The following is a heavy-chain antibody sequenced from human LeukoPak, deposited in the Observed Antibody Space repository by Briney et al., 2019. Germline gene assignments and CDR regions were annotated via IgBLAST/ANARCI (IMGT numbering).Heavy chain of an antibody. Sequence: SVKVSCKASGGTFSSYAISWVRQAPGQGLEWMGGIIPIFGTANYAQKFQGRVTITADKSTSTAYMELSSLRSEDTAVYYCARVDVDTAMVFNWFDPWGQGTLVTVSS. D-gene: IGHD5-18*01. CDR2: IIPIFGTA. CDR1: GGTFSSYA. V-gene: IGHV1-69*06. CDR3: ARVDVDTAMVFNWFDP. J-gene: IGHJ5*02.